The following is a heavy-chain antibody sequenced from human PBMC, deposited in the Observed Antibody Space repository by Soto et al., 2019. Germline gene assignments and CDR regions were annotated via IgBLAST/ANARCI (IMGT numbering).Heavy chain of an antibody. J-gene: IGHJ4*02. D-gene: IGHD3-16*01. CDR3: ARDPDSMWYYVFDY. V-gene: IGHV3-30-3*01. Sequence: GGSLRLSCAASGLTFGSYAMHWVRQAPGKGLEWVAVISYDGSNKYYADSVKGRFTISRDNSKNTLYLQMNSLRAEDTAVYYCARDPDSMWYYVFDYWGQGTRGTVSS. CDR1: GLTFGSYA. CDR2: ISYDGSNK.